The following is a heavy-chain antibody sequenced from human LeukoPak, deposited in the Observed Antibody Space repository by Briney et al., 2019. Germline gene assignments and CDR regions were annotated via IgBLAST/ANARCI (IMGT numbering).Heavy chain of an antibody. CDR2: IYTSGST. V-gene: IGHV4-61*02. D-gene: IGHD3-10*01. CDR1: GGSISSGNYY. J-gene: IGHJ5*02. CDR3: ARERTLRFGELRGFFDP. Sequence: SETLSLTCTVSGGSISSGNYYYSWIRQPAGKGLEWIGRIYTSGSTNYNPSLKSRVTMSVDTSKNQFSLKLSSVTAADTAVYYCARERTLRFGELRGFFDPWGQGTLVTVSS.